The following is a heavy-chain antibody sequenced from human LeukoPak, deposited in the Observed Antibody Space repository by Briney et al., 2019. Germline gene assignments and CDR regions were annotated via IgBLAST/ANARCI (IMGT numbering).Heavy chain of an antibody. CDR1: GYTFTGYY. CDR3: AFFEYSSSSSHY. Sequence: ASVKVSCKASGYTFTGYYMHWVRQAPGQGLEWMGWINPNSGGTNYAQKFQGRVTMTRDTSISTAYMELSSLRSDDTAMYYCAFFEYSSSSSHYWGQGTLVTVSS. D-gene: IGHD6-6*01. J-gene: IGHJ4*02. CDR2: INPNSGGT. V-gene: IGHV1-2*02.